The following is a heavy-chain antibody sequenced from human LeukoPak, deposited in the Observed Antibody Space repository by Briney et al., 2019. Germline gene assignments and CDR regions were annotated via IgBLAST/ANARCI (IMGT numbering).Heavy chain of an antibody. D-gene: IGHD2-15*01. V-gene: IGHV4-59*08. Sequence: TSETLSLTCTVSGDSISSYYWSWIRQPPGKGLEWIGYIDDSGSTNYNPSLKSRVTISVDTSKNQFSLKLSSVTAADTAVCFCARRHRYCSGGSCYLFDYWGQGALVTVSS. CDR2: IDDSGST. CDR3: ARRHRYCSGGSCYLFDY. CDR1: GDSISSYY. J-gene: IGHJ4*01.